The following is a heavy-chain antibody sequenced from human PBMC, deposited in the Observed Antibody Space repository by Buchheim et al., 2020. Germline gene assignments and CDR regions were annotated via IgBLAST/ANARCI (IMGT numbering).Heavy chain of an antibody. V-gene: IGHV3-23*01. J-gene: IGHJ4*02. D-gene: IGHD2-15*01. CDR3: AIDEGDS. CDR1: RFTFSSYA. Sequence: EVQLLESGGGLVQPGGSLRLPCAASRFTFSSYAMIWVRQAPGKGLEWVSGISGSGGSTYYADSVKGRFTISRDNSKNTLYPQMNSLRAEDTAVYYCAIDEGDSWGQGTL. CDR2: ISGSGGST.